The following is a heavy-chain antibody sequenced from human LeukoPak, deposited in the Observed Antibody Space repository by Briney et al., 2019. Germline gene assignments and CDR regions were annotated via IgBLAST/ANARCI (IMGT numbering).Heavy chain of an antibody. Sequence: AAPMSLTCTVSGGSISSSSCYWGWIRRPPGEGLEWIWSIYYSASTYYNPSLQSRVTTSIDTSKTYFSRKLMSVTAAAMAVYSCARVRRVRAYGDYYYGMDVWGQGTTVTASS. J-gene: IGHJ6*02. CDR2: IYYSAST. CDR1: GGSISSSSCY. D-gene: IGHD4-17*01. CDR3: ARVRRVRAYGDYYYGMDV. V-gene: IGHV4-39*02.